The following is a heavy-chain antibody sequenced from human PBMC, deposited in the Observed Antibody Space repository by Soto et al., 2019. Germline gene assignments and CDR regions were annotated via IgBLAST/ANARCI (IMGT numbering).Heavy chain of an antibody. CDR2: ISSNGRST. CDR1: GFIFSTYA. J-gene: IGHJ1*01. Sequence: VKLVESGGGLVQPGGSLRLSCATSGFIFSTYAMHWVRQAPGKGLEYVSAISSNGRSTYYANSVKGRFTISRDNSKNTLYLQMDSLRAEDMAVYYCARDPCTNGVCYAPSDDWGQGTLVTVSS. CDR3: ARDPCTNGVCYAPSDD. D-gene: IGHD2-8*01. V-gene: IGHV3-64*01.